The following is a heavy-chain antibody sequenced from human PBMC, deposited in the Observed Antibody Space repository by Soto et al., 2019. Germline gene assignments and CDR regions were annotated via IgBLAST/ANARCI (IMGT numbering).Heavy chain of an antibody. V-gene: IGHV3-30*18. J-gene: IGHJ3*02. CDR2: ISYDGSNK. Sequence: QPGGSLRLSCAASGFTFSSYGMHWVRQAPGKGLEWVAVISYDGSNKYYADSVKGRFTISRDNSKNTLYLQMNSLRAEDTAVYYCAKVHSSSWYPGAFDIWGQGTMVTVSS. CDR3: AKVHSSSWYPGAFDI. CDR1: GFTFSSYG. D-gene: IGHD6-13*01.